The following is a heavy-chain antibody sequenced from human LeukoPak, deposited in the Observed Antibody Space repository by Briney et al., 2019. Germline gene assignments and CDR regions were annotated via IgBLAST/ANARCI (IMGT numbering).Heavy chain of an antibody. CDR1: GFTFSSYA. J-gene: IGHJ4*02. CDR3: ARVAPEWELLGYFDY. D-gene: IGHD1-26*01. CDR2: ISYDGSNK. Sequence: GGSLRLSCAASGFTFSSYAMHWVRQAPGEGLEWVAVISYDGSNKYYADSVKGRFTISRDNSKNTLYLQMNSLRAEDTAVYYCARVAPEWELLGYFDYWGQGTLVTVSS. V-gene: IGHV3-30-3*01.